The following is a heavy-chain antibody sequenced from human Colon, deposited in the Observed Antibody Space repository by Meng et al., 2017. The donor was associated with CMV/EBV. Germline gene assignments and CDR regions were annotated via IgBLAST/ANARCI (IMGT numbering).Heavy chain of an antibody. V-gene: IGHV4-59*01. J-gene: IGHJ4*02. CDR2: IYYSGST. CDR1: GGSISSYY. CDR3: AREQIDYYDSSGYSSGYFDY. D-gene: IGHD3-22*01. Sequence: SETLSLTCTVSGGSISSYYWSWIRQPPGKGLEWIGYIYYSGSTNYNPSLKSRVTISVDTSKNQFSLKLSSVTAADTAVHYCAREQIDYYDSSGYSSGYFDYWGQGTLVTVSS.